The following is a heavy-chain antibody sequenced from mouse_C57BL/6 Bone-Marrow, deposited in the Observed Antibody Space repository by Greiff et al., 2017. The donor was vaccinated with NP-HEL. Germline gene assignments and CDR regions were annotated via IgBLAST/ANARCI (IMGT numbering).Heavy chain of an antibody. Sequence: QVQLQQSGPGLVQPSQSLSITCTVSGFSLTSYGVHWVRQSPGKGLEWLGVIWSGGSTDYNAAFISRLSISKDNSKSQVFFKMNSLQADDTAIYYCARSCNPFAYWGQGTLVTVSA. CDR1: GFSLTSYG. CDR3: ARSCNPFAY. J-gene: IGHJ3*01. CDR2: IWSGGST. D-gene: IGHD2-1*01. V-gene: IGHV2-2*01.